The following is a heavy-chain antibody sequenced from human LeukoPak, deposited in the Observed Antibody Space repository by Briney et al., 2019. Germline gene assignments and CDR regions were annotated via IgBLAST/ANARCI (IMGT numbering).Heavy chain of an antibody. CDR3: AKARYDGEVLIAATDY. V-gene: IGHV3-30*18. D-gene: IGHD2-15*01. J-gene: IGHJ4*02. CDR1: GFTFSSYG. CDR2: ISYDGSNK. Sequence: GGSLRLSCAASGFTFSSYGMHWVRQAPGKGLEWVAFISYDGSNKYYADSVKGRFTISRDNSKNTLYLQMNNLRADDTAVYYCAKARYDGEVLIAATDYWGQGTLVTVSS.